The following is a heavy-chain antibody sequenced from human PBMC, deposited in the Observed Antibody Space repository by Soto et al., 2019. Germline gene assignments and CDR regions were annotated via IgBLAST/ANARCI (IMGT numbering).Heavy chain of an antibody. Sequence: SETLSLTCTGSGGSISSSSYYWGWIRQPPGKGLEWIGSIYYSGSTYYNPSLKSRVTISVDTSKNQFSLKLSSVTAADTAVYYCARQYSRGWYPPSYNWFDPWGQGTLVTVSS. D-gene: IGHD6-19*01. CDR1: GGSISSSSYY. CDR2: IYYSGST. V-gene: IGHV4-39*01. J-gene: IGHJ5*02. CDR3: ARQYSRGWYPPSYNWFDP.